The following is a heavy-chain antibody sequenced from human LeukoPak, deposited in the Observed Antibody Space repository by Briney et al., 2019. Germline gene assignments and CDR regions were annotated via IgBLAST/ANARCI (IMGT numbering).Heavy chain of an antibody. V-gene: IGHV4-31*03. J-gene: IGHJ5*02. Sequence: SETLSLTCTVSGGSISSGGYYWSWIRQHPGKGLEWIGYIFYSGSTYYNPSLKSRVTISVDTSKNQFSLKLSSVTAADTAVYYCARDLLTGNWFDPWGQGTLVTVSS. CDR3: ARDLLTGNWFDP. D-gene: IGHD7-27*01. CDR1: GGSISSGGYY. CDR2: IFYSGST.